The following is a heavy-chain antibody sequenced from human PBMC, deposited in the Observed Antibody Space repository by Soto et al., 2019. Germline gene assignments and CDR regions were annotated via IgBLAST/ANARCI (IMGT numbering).Heavy chain of an antibody. D-gene: IGHD6-13*01. CDR1: GGSISSGGYS. Sequence: QLQLQESGSGLVKPSQTLSLTCAVSGGSISSGGYSWSWIRQPPGKGLEWIGYIYHSGSTYYNPSLKSRGTISVDRSKNQCSLKLSSVTAAATAVYYCASSHAGAHITAAVHWGQGTLVTVSS. V-gene: IGHV4-30-2*01. CDR2: IYHSGST. J-gene: IGHJ4*02. CDR3: ASSHAGAHITAAVH.